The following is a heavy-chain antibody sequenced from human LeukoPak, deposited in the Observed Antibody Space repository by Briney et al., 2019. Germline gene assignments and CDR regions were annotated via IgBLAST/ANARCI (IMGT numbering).Heavy chain of an antibody. CDR3: ARDLGVVVTARYGWFDP. V-gene: IGHV4-59*12. J-gene: IGHJ5*02. CDR1: GGSISSYY. Sequence: SETLSLTCTVSGGSISSYYWSWIRQPPGKGLEWIGYIYYSGSTNYNRSLKSRVTISVDTSKNQFSLKLSSVTAADTAVYYCARDLGVVVTARYGWFDPWGQGTLVTVSS. CDR2: IYYSGST. D-gene: IGHD2-21*02.